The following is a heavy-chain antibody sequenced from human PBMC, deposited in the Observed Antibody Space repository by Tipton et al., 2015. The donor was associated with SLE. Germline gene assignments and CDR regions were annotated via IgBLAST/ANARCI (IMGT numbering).Heavy chain of an antibody. J-gene: IGHJ4*02. V-gene: IGHV4-39*07. D-gene: IGHD4-23*01. CDR2: MFSSGNT. CDR1: GGSISSNRYH. Sequence: TLSLTCTVSGGSISSNRYHWGWIRPPPGKGLDWIGGMFSSGNTYRNPSLKSRVTISLDTAKNQFSLNLSAVTAADTAVYYCARDRLRWFTDWGQGTLVTVSS. CDR3: ARDRLRWFTD.